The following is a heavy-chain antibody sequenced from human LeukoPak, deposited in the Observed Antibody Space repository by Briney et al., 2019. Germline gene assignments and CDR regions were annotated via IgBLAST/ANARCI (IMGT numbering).Heavy chain of an antibody. CDR1: GFTFSTYA. CDR2: ISGSGGST. J-gene: IGHJ6*02. Sequence: GGSLRLSCGASGFTFSTYAMSWVRQAPGKGLEWVSVISGSGGSTYYADSVKGRFTISRDNSKNTLYLQMNSLRAEDTAVYYCAKDQIAAGANYYYGMDVWGQGTTVTVSS. CDR3: AKDQIAAGANYYYGMDV. V-gene: IGHV3-23*01. D-gene: IGHD6-25*01.